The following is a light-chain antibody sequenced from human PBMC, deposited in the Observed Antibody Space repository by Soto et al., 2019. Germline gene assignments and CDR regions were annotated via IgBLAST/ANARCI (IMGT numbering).Light chain of an antibody. CDR1: SSDVGGYNY. CDR3: SSYTSSSRPPYV. V-gene: IGLV2-14*01. CDR2: DVS. J-gene: IGLJ1*01. Sequence: QSALTQPASVSGSPGQSITISCTGTSSDVGGYNYVSWYQQHPGKAPKLMIYDVSNRPSGVSNRFSGSKSGNTASLTISGLQAEEEADYYCSSYTSSSRPPYVFGTGTKLTVL.